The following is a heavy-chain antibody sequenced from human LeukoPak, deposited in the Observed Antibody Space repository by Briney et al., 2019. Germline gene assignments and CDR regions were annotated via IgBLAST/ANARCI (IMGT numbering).Heavy chain of an antibody. D-gene: IGHD6-19*01. Sequence: GRSLRLSCAASGFTFSNYAMHWVRQAPGKGLEWVTFISYHGNNKYYTDSVKGRFTISRDNSKNMLYLQMDSLRAEDTAVYYCASEGAAVAGDAFDIWGQGTVVTVSS. CDR1: GFTFSNYA. CDR2: ISYHGNNK. J-gene: IGHJ3*02. CDR3: ASEGAAVAGDAFDI. V-gene: IGHV3-30*04.